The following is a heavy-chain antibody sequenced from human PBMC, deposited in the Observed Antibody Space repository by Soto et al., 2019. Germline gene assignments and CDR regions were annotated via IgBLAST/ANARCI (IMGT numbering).Heavy chain of an antibody. CDR3: ARRVKTNYYYYGMDV. CDR2: IYYSGST. V-gene: IGHV4-39*01. Sequence: ASETLSLTCTVSGGSISSSSYYWGWIRQPPGKGLEWIGSIYYSGSTYYNPSLKSRVTISVDTSKNQFSLKLSSVTAADTAVYYCARRVKTNYYYYGMDVWGQGTTVTV. J-gene: IGHJ6*02. CDR1: GGSISSSSYY.